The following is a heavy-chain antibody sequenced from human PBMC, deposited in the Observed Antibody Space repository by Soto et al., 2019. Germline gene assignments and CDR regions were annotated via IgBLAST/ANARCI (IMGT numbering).Heavy chain of an antibody. V-gene: IGHV4-4*07. Sequence: SETLSLTCTVSGGSISSYYWSWIRQPAGKGLEWIGRIYTSGSTNYNPPLKSRVTMSVDTSKNQFSLKLSSVTAADTAVYYCARDRYCTNGVCHGGDAFDIWGQGTMVTVSS. D-gene: IGHD2-8*01. CDR1: GGSISSYY. J-gene: IGHJ3*02. CDR2: IYTSGST. CDR3: ARDRYCTNGVCHGGDAFDI.